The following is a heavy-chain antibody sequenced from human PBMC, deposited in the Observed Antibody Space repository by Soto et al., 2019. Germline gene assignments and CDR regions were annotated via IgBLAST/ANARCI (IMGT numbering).Heavy chain of an antibody. V-gene: IGHV4-59*11. Sequence: LSLTCTVSGGSISGHYWSWIRQPPGKGLQYIGYISYSGSTNYNPSLKSRVTISVDTSNNQFSLRLSSVTAADTAMYYCARDVGLQHDTGYYDFWSGKNNWFDPWGQGILVTVSS. CDR2: ISYSGST. D-gene: IGHD3-3*01. CDR1: GGSISGHY. CDR3: ARDVGLQHDTGYYDFWSGKNNWFDP. J-gene: IGHJ5*02.